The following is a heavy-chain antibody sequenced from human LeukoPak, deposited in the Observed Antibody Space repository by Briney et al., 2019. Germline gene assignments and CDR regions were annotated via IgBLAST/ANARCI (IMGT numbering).Heavy chain of an antibody. CDR3: ARGLRSSWYSRLDP. V-gene: IGHV4-34*01. Sequence: SETLSLTCTVSGGSISSYYWSWIRQPPGKGLEWIGEINHSGSTNYNPSLKSRVTISVDTSKNQFSLKLSSVTAADTAVYYCARGLRSSWYSRLDPWGQGTLVTVSS. D-gene: IGHD6-13*01. J-gene: IGHJ5*02. CDR2: INHSGST. CDR1: GGSISSYY.